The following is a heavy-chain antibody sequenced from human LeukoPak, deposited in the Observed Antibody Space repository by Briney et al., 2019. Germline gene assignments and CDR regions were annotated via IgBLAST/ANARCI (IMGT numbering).Heavy chain of an antibody. CDR3: ARHLNNCGDDCYIFDY. Sequence: PSETLSLTCTVSGGSIFSYYWSWIRQPPGKGLEWMGYIYYSGCTNYNPSLKSRVTISVDTSKNQFSLRVSSVTAADTAVYYCARHLNNCGDDCYIFDYWGQGTLVTVSS. V-gene: IGHV4-59*08. CDR2: IYYSGCT. J-gene: IGHJ4*02. D-gene: IGHD2-21*01. CDR1: GGSIFSYY.